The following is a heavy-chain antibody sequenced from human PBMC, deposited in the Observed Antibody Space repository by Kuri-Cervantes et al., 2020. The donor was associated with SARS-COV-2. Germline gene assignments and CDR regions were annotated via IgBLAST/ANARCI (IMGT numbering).Heavy chain of an antibody. CDR2: ISAYNGNT. D-gene: IGHD3-10*01. V-gene: IGHV1-18*01. J-gene: IGHJ3*02. Sequence: GGSLRLSCKASGYTFTSYGISWVRQAPGQGLEWMGWISAYNGNTNYAQKLQGRVTITADKSTSTAYMELSSLRSGDTAVYYCASLDLYGAFDIWGQGTMVTVSS. CDR1: GYTFTSYG. CDR3: ASLDLYGAFDI.